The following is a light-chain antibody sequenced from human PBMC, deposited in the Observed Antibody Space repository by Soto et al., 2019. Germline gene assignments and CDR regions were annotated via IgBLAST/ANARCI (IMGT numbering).Light chain of an antibody. CDR3: QQYNSYWVT. J-gene: IGKJ1*01. V-gene: IGKV1-5*01. CDR2: DAS. CDR1: QSISSW. Sequence: DIQMTQSPSTLSASVGDRVTITCRASQSISSWLAWYRQKPGKAPKLLIYDASSLESGVPSRFSGSGSGTEFTLTISSLQPDDFATYYCQQYNSYWVTFGQGTKVEIK.